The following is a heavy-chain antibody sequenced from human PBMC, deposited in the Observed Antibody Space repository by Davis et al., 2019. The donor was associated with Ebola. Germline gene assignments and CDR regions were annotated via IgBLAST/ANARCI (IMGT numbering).Heavy chain of an antibody. CDR3: AKDTSNIWFDI. J-gene: IGHJ3*02. CDR1: GFIFSTYV. V-gene: IGHV3-23*01. CDR2: GTSADT. D-gene: IGHD1-26*01. Sequence: GESLKISCSASGFIFSTYVMSWVRLAPGKGLEWVSTYGTSADTYYADSVNGRFTISRDNSKNTLYLQMNGLRVEDTAIYYCAKDTSNIWFDIWGQGTMVTVSS.